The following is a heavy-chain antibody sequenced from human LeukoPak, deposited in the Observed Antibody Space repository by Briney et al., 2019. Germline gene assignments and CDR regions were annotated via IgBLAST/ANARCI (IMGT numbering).Heavy chain of an antibody. D-gene: IGHD6-19*01. CDR3: ALAVAGTRFIN. V-gene: IGHV3-23*01. Sequence: GGSLRLPCGACGHTLSRYAMSGVRQSPGRAVEWVSAISGSGGSTYYADSVKGRFTISRDNSKNTLYLQMNSLRAEDTAVYYCALAVAGTRFINWGQGTLVTVSS. CDR1: GHTLSRYA. CDR2: ISGSGGST. J-gene: IGHJ4*02.